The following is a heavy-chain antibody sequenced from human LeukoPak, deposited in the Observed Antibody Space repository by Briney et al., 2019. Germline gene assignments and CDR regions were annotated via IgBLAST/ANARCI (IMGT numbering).Heavy chain of an antibody. CDR1: GFTFSSYS. CDR3: ARDRGSRGYFDY. D-gene: IGHD5-12*01. CDR2: ISSSSSYI. V-gene: IGHV3-21*01. Sequence: PGGSLRLSCAASGFTFSSYSMNWVRQAPGKGLEWVSSISSSSSYIYYADSVKGRFTISRDNAKNSLYLQMNSLRAEDTAVYYCARDRGSRGYFDYWGQGTLVTVSS. J-gene: IGHJ4*02.